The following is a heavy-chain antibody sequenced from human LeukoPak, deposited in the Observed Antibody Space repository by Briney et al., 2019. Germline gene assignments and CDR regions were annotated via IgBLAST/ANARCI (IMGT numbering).Heavy chain of an antibody. J-gene: IGHJ4*02. CDR2: IKEDGSEK. CDR1: GFTFSTYW. V-gene: IGHV3-7*01. D-gene: IGHD3-22*01. CDR3: ARDSSGYQ. Sequence: GGSLRLSCAASGFTFSTYWMSWVRQAPGKGLEWVVNIKEDGSEKYYGDSVKGRFTISRDNAKNSLYLEMNSLRVEDTATYYCARDSSGYQWGQGTLATVSS.